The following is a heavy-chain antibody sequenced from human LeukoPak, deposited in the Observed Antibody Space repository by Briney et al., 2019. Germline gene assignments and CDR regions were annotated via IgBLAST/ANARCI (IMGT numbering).Heavy chain of an antibody. Sequence: GGSLRLSCAASGFTFSSYGMHWVRQAPGKGLEWVSYIGSSSSTTYYADSVKGRFTISRDNTRKSLYLQMNSLRAEDTAVYYCARDPSKDVYNHGWFDPWGQGTLVTVSS. J-gene: IGHJ5*02. V-gene: IGHV3-48*04. CDR1: GFTFSSYG. CDR3: ARDPSKDVYNHGWFDP. CDR2: IGSSSSTT. D-gene: IGHD5-24*01.